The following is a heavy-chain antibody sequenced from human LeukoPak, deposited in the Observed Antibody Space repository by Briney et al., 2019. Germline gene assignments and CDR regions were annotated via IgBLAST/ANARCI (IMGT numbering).Heavy chain of an antibody. Sequence: PSETLSLTCAVFGGSFSAHFWSWIRQPPGKGLEWIGEINHSGSTNYNPSLKSRVTISVDRSKNQLSLKLSSVTAADTAVYYCAREAYCGGDCYSGFDYWGQGTLVTVSS. CDR3: AREAYCGGDCYSGFDY. D-gene: IGHD2-21*02. CDR1: GGSFSAHF. J-gene: IGHJ4*02. CDR2: INHSGST. V-gene: IGHV4-34*01.